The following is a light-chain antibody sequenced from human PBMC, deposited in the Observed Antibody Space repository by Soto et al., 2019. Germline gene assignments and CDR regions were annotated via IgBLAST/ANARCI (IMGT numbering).Light chain of an antibody. V-gene: IGKV1D-8*03. Sequence: VDWTTQSPSLLSASTGDRVTVSCRMSQGISSYLAWYQQKPGKAPELLIYAASTLQSGVPSRFSGSGSETEFTLTISSLFPDDFATYYCQQYNRYWTFGQGTKVDIK. CDR1: QGISSY. CDR3: QQYNRYWT. CDR2: AAS. J-gene: IGKJ1*01.